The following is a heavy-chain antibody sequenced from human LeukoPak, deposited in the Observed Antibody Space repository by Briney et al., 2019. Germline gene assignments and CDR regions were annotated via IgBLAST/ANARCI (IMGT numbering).Heavy chain of an antibody. Sequence: ASVKVSCKASGGTFSSYAISWVRQAPGQGLEWMGWISAYNGNTNYAQKLQGRVTMTTDTSTSTAYMELRSLRSDDTAVYYCAVGSGYSSSTDAFDIWGQGTMVTVSS. V-gene: IGHV1-18*01. J-gene: IGHJ3*02. D-gene: IGHD6-13*01. CDR2: ISAYNGNT. CDR1: GGTFSSYA. CDR3: AVGSGYSSSTDAFDI.